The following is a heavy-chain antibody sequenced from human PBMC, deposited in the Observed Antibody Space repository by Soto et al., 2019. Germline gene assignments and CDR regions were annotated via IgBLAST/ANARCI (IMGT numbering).Heavy chain of an antibody. D-gene: IGHD2-2*01. CDR1: GFTFTSYA. CDR3: AKPNLNCSSTSCYDY. Sequence: SGGSLRLSCAASGFTFTSYALSWVRQAPGRRLEWVSAITGSGGNTYYADSVKGRFTISRDNSKNTLYLQMGSLRAEDTAVYYCAKPNLNCSSTSCYDYWGQGTLVTVSS. V-gene: IGHV3-23*01. J-gene: IGHJ4*02. CDR2: ITGSGGNT.